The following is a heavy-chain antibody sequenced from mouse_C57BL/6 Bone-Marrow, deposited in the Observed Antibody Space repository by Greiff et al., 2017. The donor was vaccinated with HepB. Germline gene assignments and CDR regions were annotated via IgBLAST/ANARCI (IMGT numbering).Heavy chain of an antibody. CDR1: GFSLPSYG. V-gene: IGHV2-5*01. CDR2: LWRGGST. D-gene: IGHD2-3*01. Sequence: VKLMESGPGLVQPSQSLSITCTVSGFSLPSYGVHWVRQSPGKGLEWLGVLWRGGSTDYNAAFMSRLSITKDNSKSTVFFKMNSLQADDTSTYYWAKTAYDGYYHYYAMDYWGQGTSVTVSS. CDR3: AKTAYDGYYHYYAMDY. J-gene: IGHJ4*01.